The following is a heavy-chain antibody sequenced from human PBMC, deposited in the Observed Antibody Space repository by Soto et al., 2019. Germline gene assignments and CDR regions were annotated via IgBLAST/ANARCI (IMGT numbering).Heavy chain of an antibody. V-gene: IGHV4-4*02. D-gene: IGHD2-15*01. J-gene: IGHJ6*02. CDR1: GGSVRSNNW. Sequence: QVQLQESGPGLVKPSGTLSLTCAVSGGSVRSNNWWFWVRQPPGKGLEWIGEIHHRESTNLKPSLKSRVTISVDRSKNEFSLKVKYVTAADTAVYYCGCRVEDISYDYYGMDVWGQGTTVTVSS. CDR3: GCRVEDISYDYYGMDV. CDR2: IHHREST.